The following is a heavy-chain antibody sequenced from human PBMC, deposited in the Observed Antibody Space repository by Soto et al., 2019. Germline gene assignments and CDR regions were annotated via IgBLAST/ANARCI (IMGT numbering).Heavy chain of an antibody. CDR1: GYSFITSYH. Sequence: QVQLVQSGAEVKKPGASVKVSCKASGYSFITSYHMHWVRQAPGQGLEWMGIINPTGSMTRYSQKFQGRLTMTRDTSTATDYMELSNPTSEDTAVYFCARDTGYDHDAFDIWGQGTRVTVSS. CDR3: ARDTGYDHDAFDI. J-gene: IGHJ3*02. CDR2: INPTGSMT. D-gene: IGHD5-12*01. V-gene: IGHV1-46*01.